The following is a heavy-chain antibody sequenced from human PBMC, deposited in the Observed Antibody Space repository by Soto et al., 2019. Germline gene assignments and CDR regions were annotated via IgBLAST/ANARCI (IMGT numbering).Heavy chain of an antibody. Sequence: QMQMQESGPRLVKPSETLSLICTVSGASITDSYWSWIRQPPEKGLEWIGYIYFSGIANYNPSLKSRATISRDTSKNEFSLKLTSVTAADTAIYYCARGDSDLAVSEAAYWGQGTLVTVSS. J-gene: IGHJ1*01. V-gene: IGHV4-59*01. CDR2: IYFSGIA. CDR3: ARGDSDLAVSEAAY. D-gene: IGHD2-15*01. CDR1: GASITDSY.